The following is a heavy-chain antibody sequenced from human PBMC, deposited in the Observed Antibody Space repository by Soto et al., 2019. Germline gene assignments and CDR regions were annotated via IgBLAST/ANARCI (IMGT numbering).Heavy chain of an antibody. V-gene: IGHV3-30*18. D-gene: IGHD6-19*01. CDR2: ISYLGSNK. J-gene: IGHJ6*02. Sequence: QVQLVESGGGVVQPGSSLRLSCAASGFTFSNYAMHWVRQAPGKGLEWVAVISYLGSNKYFGDSVKGRFTISRDNSKNALYLQMSSLTPEDTAVYLGEKDWAEMAASGGMDVWGQGPTVIVS. CDR1: GFTFSNYA. CDR3: EKDWAEMAASGGMDV.